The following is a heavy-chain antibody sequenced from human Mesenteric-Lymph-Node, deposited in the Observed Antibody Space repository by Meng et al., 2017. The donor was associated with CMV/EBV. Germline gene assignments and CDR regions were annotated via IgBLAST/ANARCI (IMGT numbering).Heavy chain of an antibody. CDR1: GYTFTSYY. V-gene: IGHV1-46*01. CDR3: AREARGMDV. J-gene: IGHJ6*02. Sequence: ASAKVSCKASGYTFTSYYMHWVRQAPGQGLEWMGIINPSGGSTSYAQKFQGRVTMIRDTPTSTVYMELSSLRSEDTAVYYCAREARGMDVWGQGTTVTVSS. CDR2: INPSGGST.